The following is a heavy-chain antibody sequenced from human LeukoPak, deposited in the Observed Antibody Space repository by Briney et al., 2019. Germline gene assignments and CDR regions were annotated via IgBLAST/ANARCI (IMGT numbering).Heavy chain of an antibody. Sequence: PGGSLRISCAASGFTFSTYWMTWVRQAPGKGLEWVANINQDGSGKYYVDSVKGRFTVSRDNAKNTLYLQMNSLRAEDTAVYYCARVPIDHDSSQPAWYFDYWGQGTLVTVSS. J-gene: IGHJ4*02. CDR1: GFTFSTYW. CDR3: ARVPIDHDSSQPAWYFDY. D-gene: IGHD3-22*01. V-gene: IGHV3-7*04. CDR2: INQDGSGK.